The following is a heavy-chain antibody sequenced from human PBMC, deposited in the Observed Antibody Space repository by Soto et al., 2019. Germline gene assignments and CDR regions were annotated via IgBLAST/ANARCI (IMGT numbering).Heavy chain of an antibody. J-gene: IGHJ3*02. Sequence: PGGSLRLSCAASGFTFSSFSMSWVRQAPGKGLEWVSAISGSGGSTYYADSVKGRFTISRDNSKNTLYLQMNSLRAEDTAVYYCAKHVTTPGGPIDAFDIWGQGTMVTVSS. CDR1: GFTFSSFS. V-gene: IGHV3-23*01. CDR3: AKHVTTPGGPIDAFDI. D-gene: IGHD4-17*01. CDR2: ISGSGGST.